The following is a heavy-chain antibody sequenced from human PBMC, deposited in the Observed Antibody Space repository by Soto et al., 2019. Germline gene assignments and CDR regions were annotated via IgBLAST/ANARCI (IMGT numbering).Heavy chain of an antibody. V-gene: IGHV3-7*01. Sequence: PGGSLRLSCVVSGFTYTSYWMSWVRQAPGKGLEWVANINQDGSEKYYVDSVKGRFTISRDNAKKSLFLQMNSLRAEDMAVYYCARVGFYYDTSGYYSHFIPDGMDVWGQGTTVTVSS. CDR2: INQDGSEK. CDR1: GFTYTSYW. J-gene: IGHJ6*02. D-gene: IGHD3-22*01. CDR3: ARVGFYYDTSGYYSHFIPDGMDV.